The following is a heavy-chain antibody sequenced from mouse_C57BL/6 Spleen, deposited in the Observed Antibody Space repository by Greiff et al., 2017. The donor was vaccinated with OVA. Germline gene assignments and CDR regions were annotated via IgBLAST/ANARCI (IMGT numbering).Heavy chain of an antibody. J-gene: IGHJ2*01. Sequence: EVQLQESGPELVKPGASVKISCKASGYSFTGYYMNWVKQSPEKSLEWIGEINPSTGGTTYNQKFKAKATLTVDKSSSTAYMQLKSLTSEDSAVYYCARGYDYDDYWGQGTTLTVSS. CDR2: INPSTGGT. CDR1: GYSFTGYY. V-gene: IGHV1-42*01. D-gene: IGHD2-4*01. CDR3: ARGYDYDDY.